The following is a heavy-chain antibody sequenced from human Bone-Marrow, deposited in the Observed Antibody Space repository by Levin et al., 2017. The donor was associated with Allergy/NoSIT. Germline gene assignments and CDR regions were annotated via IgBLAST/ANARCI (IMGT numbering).Heavy chain of an antibody. CDR1: GYTFTSYY. CDR3: AREFVVVVVATAPPRDSDAFDI. J-gene: IGHJ3*02. CDR2: INPSGGSP. D-gene: IGHD2-15*01. Sequence: VASVKVSCKASGYTFTSYYIHWVRQAPGQGLEWMGIINPSGGSPTYAQKFQGRVTMTRDTSTSTVYMELSSLRSEDTAVYYCAREFVVVVVATAPPRDSDAFDIWGQGTMVTVSS. V-gene: IGHV1-46*01.